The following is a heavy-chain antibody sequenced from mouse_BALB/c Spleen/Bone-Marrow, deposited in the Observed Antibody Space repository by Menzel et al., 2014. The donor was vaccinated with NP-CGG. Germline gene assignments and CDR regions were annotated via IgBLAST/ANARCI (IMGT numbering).Heavy chain of an antibody. CDR2: IYPGDGDA. J-gene: IGHJ3*01. CDR3: VRGAHP. CDR1: GYEFSTSW. V-gene: IGHV1-82*01. Sequence: VQVVESGPELVKPGASVRISCKASGYEFSTSWMNWLKQRRGQGLEWIGRIYPGDGDANYNGNFKGKAILTADKSASTADMQLNSLTSVDSAVYFCVRGAHPWGQGTLVTVSA.